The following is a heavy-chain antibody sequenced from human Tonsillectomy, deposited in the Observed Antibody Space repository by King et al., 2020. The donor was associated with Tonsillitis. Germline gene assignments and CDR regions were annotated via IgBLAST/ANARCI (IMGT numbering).Heavy chain of an antibody. CDR1: GFTFGDYA. V-gene: IGHV3-49*05. CDR2: VRGKAFGGTT. Sequence: VQLVESGGGLVKPGRSLRLSCTASGFTFGDYAMSWFRQAPGMGLEWVGFVRGKAFGGTTEYAASVKGRFTISRDDSKSIAYLQMNSLKTEDTAVYYCSRTYYHVSSGIVPLYWGQGTLVTVSS. D-gene: IGHD3-22*01. CDR3: SRTYYHVSSGIVPLY. J-gene: IGHJ4*02.